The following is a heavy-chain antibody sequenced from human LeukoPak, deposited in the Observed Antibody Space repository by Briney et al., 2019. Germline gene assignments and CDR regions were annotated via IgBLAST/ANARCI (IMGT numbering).Heavy chain of an antibody. CDR3: ATGGDWNYGMYYFDY. D-gene: IGHD1-7*01. Sequence: GGSLRLSCAASGFTFSSYWMNWVRQAPGKGLEWVANIKQDGSEKYYVDSVKGRFTISRDNAKNSLYLQMNSLRAEDTAVYYCATGGDWNYGMYYFDYWGQGTLVTVSS. CDR1: GFTFSSYW. J-gene: IGHJ4*02. V-gene: IGHV3-7*03. CDR2: IKQDGSEK.